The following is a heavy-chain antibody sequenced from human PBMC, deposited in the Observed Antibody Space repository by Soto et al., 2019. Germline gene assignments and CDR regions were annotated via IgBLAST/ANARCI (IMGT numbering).Heavy chain of an antibody. J-gene: IGHJ5*02. V-gene: IGHV5-10-1*01. CDR2: IDPRDSQT. D-gene: IGHD1-26*01. CDR3: ARLFCSTDTCDSWFDP. CDR1: GYTFTPFW. Sequence: PGESLKISCTGFGYTFTPFWISWVRQMPGKGLEWMGRIDPRDSQTNYSPSFQGHVTISVDKSISTAYLQWDSLKASDTAMYYCARLFCSTDTCDSWFDPWGRGTLVTVSS.